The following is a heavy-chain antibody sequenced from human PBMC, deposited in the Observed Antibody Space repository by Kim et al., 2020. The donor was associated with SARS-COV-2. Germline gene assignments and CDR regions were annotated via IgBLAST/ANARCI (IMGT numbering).Heavy chain of an antibody. D-gene: IGHD6-13*01. V-gene: IGHV3-7*01. Sequence: GGSLRLSCAASGFTFSSYWMSWVRQAPGKGLEWVANIKQDGSEKYYVDSVKGRFTISRDNAKNSLYLQMNSLRAEDTAVYYCARDSNPFIAAAGTPDYWGQGTLVTVSS. CDR2: IKQDGSEK. J-gene: IGHJ4*02. CDR3: ARDSNPFIAAAGTPDY. CDR1: GFTFSSYW.